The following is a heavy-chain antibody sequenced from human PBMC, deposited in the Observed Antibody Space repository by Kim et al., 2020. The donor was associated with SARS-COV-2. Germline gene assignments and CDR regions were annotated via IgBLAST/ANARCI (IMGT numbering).Heavy chain of an antibody. Sequence: ASVKVSCKASGYIFNTYYISWVRQAPGQGLEWMGWISPYNGNTNYVLEFQGRVTLTTDTVTTTAYMELRSLRSDYTAVYYCARGPSGRYGNYHYGMDVWGQGTTVTVSS. V-gene: IGHV1-18*01. CDR1: GYIFNTYY. D-gene: IGHD1-26*01. CDR2: ISPYNGNT. J-gene: IGHJ6*02. CDR3: ARGPSGRYGNYHYGMDV.